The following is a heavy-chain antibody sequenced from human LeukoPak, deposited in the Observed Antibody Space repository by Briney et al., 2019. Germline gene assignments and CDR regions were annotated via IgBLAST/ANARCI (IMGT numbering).Heavy chain of an antibody. Sequence: PSETLSLTCTVSGGSISSTSFYWGCIRQPPGKGLEWIGSIYYSGSTYYNPSVKSRVTMSVDTSKNQFSLKLSSVTAADTAVYYCARQHYDFSNGYFNWFDPWGQGTLVTVSS. D-gene: IGHD3-3*01. CDR3: ARQHYDFSNGYFNWFDP. J-gene: IGHJ5*02. V-gene: IGHV4-39*01. CDR1: GGSISSTSFY. CDR2: IYYSGST.